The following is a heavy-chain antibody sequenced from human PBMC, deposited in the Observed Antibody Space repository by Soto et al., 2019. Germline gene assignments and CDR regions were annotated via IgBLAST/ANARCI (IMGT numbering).Heavy chain of an antibody. CDR3: AAGGWSSWSEYYYFYGMDV. V-gene: IGHV3-23*01. J-gene: IGHJ6*02. D-gene: IGHD6-13*01. CDR2: ISVSGGST. CDR1: GFTFSSYA. Sequence: GGSLRLSCAASGFTFSSYAMIWVRQAPGKGLEWVSAISVSGGSTYYADSVKGRFIISRDNSKNTLYLQMNSLRAEDTAVYYCAAGGWSSWSEYYYFYGMDVWGQGTTVTVSS.